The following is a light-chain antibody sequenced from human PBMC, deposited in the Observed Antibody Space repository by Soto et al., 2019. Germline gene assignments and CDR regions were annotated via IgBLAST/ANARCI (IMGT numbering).Light chain of an antibody. J-gene: IGKJ3*01. CDR3: QQYESPPFT. CDR1: QSVSSSY. Sequence: EIVLTQSPGTLSLSPGERATLSCRASQSVSSSYLAWYQQKPGQAPRLLIYGASRRATGIPDRFSGSGSGTDFTLTISRLEPEDFAVYYCQQYESPPFTFGPGTKVDI. V-gene: IGKV3-20*01. CDR2: GAS.